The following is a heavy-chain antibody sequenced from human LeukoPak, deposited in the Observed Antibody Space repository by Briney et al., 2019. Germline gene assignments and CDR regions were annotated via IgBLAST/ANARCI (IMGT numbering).Heavy chain of an antibody. J-gene: IGHJ4*02. CDR2: IYYSGTT. V-gene: IGHV4-31*03. D-gene: IGHD4-17*01. CDR1: GGSISSGGHF. Sequence: SETLSHTCTVSGGSISSGGHFWNWIRQHPGRGLEWIGSIYYSGTTYYNPSLKSRVTISVDTSKNQLSLKLSSVTAADTAVYYCAGQGRTDYGPFDYWGQGTLVIVSS. CDR3: AGQGRTDYGPFDY.